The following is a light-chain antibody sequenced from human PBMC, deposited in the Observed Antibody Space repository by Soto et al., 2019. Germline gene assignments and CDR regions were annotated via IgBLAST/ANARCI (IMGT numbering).Light chain of an antibody. J-gene: IGLJ1*01. CDR1: SSDVGGYNY. CDR3: SSYTSSTPYV. Sequence: QSVLTQPASVSGSPGQSITISCTGTSSDVGGYNYVSWYQQHPGKAPKLLIYEVTNRPSGVSNRFSGSKSGNTASLTISGLQAEDEADYYCSSYTSSTPYVFGTVTKVTVL. CDR2: EVT. V-gene: IGLV2-14*01.